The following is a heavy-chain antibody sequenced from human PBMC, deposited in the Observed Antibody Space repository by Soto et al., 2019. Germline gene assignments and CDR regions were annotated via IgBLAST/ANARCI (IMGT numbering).Heavy chain of an antibody. J-gene: IGHJ5*02. CDR1: GSTFTAQY. CDR2: INPTTGAT. V-gene: IGHV1-2*02. CDR3: AKGDSSWVSWFDP. Sequence: ASVKVSCTASGSTFTAQYLHWVRKAPGEGLEWMGWINPTTGATRYAQKFQGRVTMTRDTSMSTAYLEVRSLRPDDTAVYYCAKGDSSWVSWFDPWGQGTLVTVSS. D-gene: IGHD6-19*01.